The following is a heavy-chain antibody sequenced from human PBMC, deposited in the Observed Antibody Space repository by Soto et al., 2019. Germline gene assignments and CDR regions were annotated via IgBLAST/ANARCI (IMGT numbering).Heavy chain of an antibody. CDR2: ISYSGST. D-gene: IGHD3-16*02. V-gene: IGHV4-31*03. Sequence: SETLSLTCTVSGGSISSGSYYWGWSRQRQGQGLEWIGYISYSGSTYYNPSLKSRLTISADTSKNQFALKLSSVTAAATAVYYFASVIIIRIILRVMVFWGQGILGTLSS. CDR1: GGSISSGSYY. CDR3: ASVIIIRIILRVMVF. J-gene: IGHJ1*01.